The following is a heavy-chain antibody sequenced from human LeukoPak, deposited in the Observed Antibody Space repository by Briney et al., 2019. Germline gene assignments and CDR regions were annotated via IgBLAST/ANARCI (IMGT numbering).Heavy chain of an antibody. CDR3: AKSRSGSANWALQIFDN. CDR2: ISPGGGTT. J-gene: IGHJ4*02. V-gene: IGHV3-23*01. Sequence: GGSLRLSCAVSGFAFGSEAMSWVRQSPARGLEWVASISPGGGTTYYAGYVKGRFIISRDNSNNTLFVQMNSLRAEDTAVYYCAKSRSGSANWALQIFDNWGQGALVTVSS. CDR1: GFAFGSEA. D-gene: IGHD1-1*01.